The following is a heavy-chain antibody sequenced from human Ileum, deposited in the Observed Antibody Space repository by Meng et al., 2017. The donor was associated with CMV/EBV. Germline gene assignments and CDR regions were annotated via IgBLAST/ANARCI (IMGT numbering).Heavy chain of an antibody. CDR2: IYSGGST. CDR3: ARVNSGSYYPLYYFDY. V-gene: IGHV3-53*01. CDR1: GFPFRINY. J-gene: IGHJ4*02. D-gene: IGHD1-26*01. Sequence: SGFPFRINYMSCVRQAPGKGLEWVSIIYSGGSTYYADSVKGRFTISRDNSKNTLYLQMNSLRAEDTAVYYCARVNSGSYYPLYYFDYWGQGTLVTVSS.